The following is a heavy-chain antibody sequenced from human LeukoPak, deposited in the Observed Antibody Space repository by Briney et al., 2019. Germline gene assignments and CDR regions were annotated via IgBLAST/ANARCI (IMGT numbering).Heavy chain of an antibody. D-gene: IGHD2-15*01. J-gene: IGHJ4*02. CDR3: ARDQGCSGGSCYSVYDY. V-gene: IGHV3-48*03. CDR2: ISSSGSTI. Sequence: GGSLRLSCAASGFTFSSYEMNWVRQAPGKGLEWVSYISSSGSTIYYADSVKGRFTISRDNAKNSLYLQMNSLRAEDTAVYYCARDQGCSGGSCYSVYDYWGQGTLVTVSS. CDR1: GFTFSSYE.